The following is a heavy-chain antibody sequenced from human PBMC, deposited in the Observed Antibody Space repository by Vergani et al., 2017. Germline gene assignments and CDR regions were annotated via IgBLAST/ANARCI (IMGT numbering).Heavy chain of an antibody. D-gene: IGHD4-23*01. J-gene: IGHJ3*01. V-gene: IGHV3-7*01. CDR1: GFYFSSYW. Sequence: EVQLVESGGGLVQPGGSLRLSCEASGFYFSSYWMSWVRQAPGKGLEWVANIKQDGNEKDYVDSVKGRFTISRDNAKNSLYLQMNSLRGEDTAVYYCARATTVGPAFDLWCQGTMVTVSS. CDR3: ARATTVGPAFDL. CDR2: IKQDGNEK.